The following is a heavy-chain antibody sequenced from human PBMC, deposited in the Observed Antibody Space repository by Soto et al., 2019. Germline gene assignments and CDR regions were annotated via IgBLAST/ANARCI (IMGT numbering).Heavy chain of an antibody. V-gene: IGHV1-2*02. D-gene: IGHD3-3*01. CDR1: GYTFTGYY. CDR3: ARDTPFYYDFCSRSPEQPRGKYGMAV. CDR2: INPNSGGT. J-gene: IGHJ6*02. Sequence: QVQLVQSGAEVKKPGASVKVSCKAPGYTFTGYYMHWVRQAPGQGLEWMGWINPNSGGTNYAQKFQGSVTLTRDTSNSTAYMELSRLRADATAVYYCARDTPFYYDFCSRSPEQPRGKYGMAVWGQLTTVTVSS.